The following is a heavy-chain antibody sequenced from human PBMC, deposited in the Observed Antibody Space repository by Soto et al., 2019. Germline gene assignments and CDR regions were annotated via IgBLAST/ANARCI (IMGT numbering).Heavy chain of an antibody. CDR2: IYYSGST. V-gene: IGHV4-39*01. CDR3: ARRDYYDSSGYYYPYYFDY. CDR1: DGSISRSSYY. D-gene: IGHD3-22*01. Sequence: SETLSLTSTVTDGSISRSSYYTGCIRPPPGKGREWIGSIYYSGSTYYNPSLKSRVTISVDTSKNQFSLKLSSVTAADTAVYYCARRDYYDSSGYYYPYYFDYWGQGTLVTVS. J-gene: IGHJ4*02.